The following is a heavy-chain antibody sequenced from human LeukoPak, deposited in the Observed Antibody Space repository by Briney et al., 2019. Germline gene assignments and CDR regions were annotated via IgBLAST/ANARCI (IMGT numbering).Heavy chain of an antibody. J-gene: IGHJ4*02. CDR3: AKDRYSYAFEYSDS. CDR2: ISNDGSKK. D-gene: IGHD5-18*01. CDR1: GFTFSSYG. V-gene: IGHV3-30*18. Sequence: GGPLRLSCAASGFTFSSYGMHWVRQAPGKGLDWVAVISNDGSKKYYADSVKGRLTISRDNSKNTLSLQVSSLRTEDTAVYYCAKDRYSYAFEYSDSWGQGTLVTVSS.